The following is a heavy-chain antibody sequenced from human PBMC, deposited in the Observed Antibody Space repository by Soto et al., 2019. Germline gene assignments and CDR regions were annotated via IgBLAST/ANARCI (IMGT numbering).Heavy chain of an antibody. CDR2: ITATGT. CDR1: EFSFRQYA. J-gene: IGHJ5*02. CDR3: AKGMVPDQ. Sequence: EVHLLESGGGFVQPGGSLRLSCAASEFSFRQYAMIWVRQAPGKGLEWVSAITATGTHYADSVKGRFTISRDSSKSTLYLDINNLRVEDTAVYYCAKGMVPDQWGQGTLITVSS. D-gene: IGHD6-13*01. V-gene: IGHV3-23*01.